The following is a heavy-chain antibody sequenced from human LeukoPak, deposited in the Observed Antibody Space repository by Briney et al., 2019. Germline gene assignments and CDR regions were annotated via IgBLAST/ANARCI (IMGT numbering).Heavy chain of an antibody. V-gene: IGHV1-2*02. D-gene: IGHD3-10*01. CDR3: ARDGEYGTGSYYRGSFDY. CDR1: GYTFTSYG. CDR2: IHARSGDT. J-gene: IGHJ4*02. Sequence: ASVKVSCKASGYTFTSYGISWVRQAPGQGLEWMGWIHARSGDTRYAQKFQGRVTMARDTSISTVYMDLSSLGSDDTAVYYCARDGEYGTGSYYRGSFDYWGQGILVTVSS.